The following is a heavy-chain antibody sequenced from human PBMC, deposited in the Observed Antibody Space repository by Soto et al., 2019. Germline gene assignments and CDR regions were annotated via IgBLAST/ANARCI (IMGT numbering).Heavy chain of an antibody. V-gene: IGHV3-7*03. CDR1: GFSFGTYW. D-gene: IGHD3-3*01. CDR3: ARDVGPITIFGEALSGYFDF. J-gene: IGHJ4*02. CDR2: IKQDGSER. Sequence: GGSLRLSCAVSGFSFGTYWMSWVRQAPGKGLEWLASIKQDGSERYYLDSVKGRFTISRDSAKDSLSLQMNSLRGEDTAFYYCARDVGPITIFGEALSGYFDFWGQGTLVTSPQ.